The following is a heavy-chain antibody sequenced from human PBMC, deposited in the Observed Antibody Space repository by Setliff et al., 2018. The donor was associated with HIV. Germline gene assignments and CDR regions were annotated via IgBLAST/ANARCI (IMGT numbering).Heavy chain of an antibody. CDR2: INSDGSST. Sequence: GGSLRLSCAASGFTFGSYWMHWVRQAPGKGLVWVSRINSDGSSTSYADSVKGRFTISRDSAKDSLYLQMDSLRAEDTAVYYCARGAYGYYFDYWGQGALVTVSS. V-gene: IGHV3-74*01. J-gene: IGHJ4*02. CDR3: ARGAYGYYFDY. CDR1: GFTFGSYW. D-gene: IGHD4-17*01.